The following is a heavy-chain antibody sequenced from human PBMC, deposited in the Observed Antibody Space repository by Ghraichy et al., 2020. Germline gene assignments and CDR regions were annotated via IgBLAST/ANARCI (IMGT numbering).Heavy chain of an antibody. D-gene: IGHD4-17*01. CDR2: IYYSGST. Sequence: SETLSLTCTVSGGSISSYYWSWIRQPPGKGLEWIGYIYYSGSTNYNPSLKSRVTISVDTSKNQFSLKLSSVTAADTAVYYCAREGGDYGDYEGDSWFGPWGQGTLVTVSS. V-gene: IGHV4-59*01. CDR1: GGSISSYY. CDR3: AREGGDYGDYEGDSWFGP. J-gene: IGHJ5*02.